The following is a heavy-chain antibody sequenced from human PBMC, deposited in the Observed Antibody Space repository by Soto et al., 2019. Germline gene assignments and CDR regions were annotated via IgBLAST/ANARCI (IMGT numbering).Heavy chain of an antibody. CDR1: GLTFDDYA. V-gene: IGHV3-9*01. D-gene: IGHD2-8*01. CDR2: ISWNSGSI. J-gene: IGHJ5*02. CDR3: AKDAVYRSNKNNWFDP. Sequence: GVSLRLSCAACGLTFDDYAMHWVWQAPGKGLEWVSGISWNSGSIGYADSVKGRFTISRDNAKNSLYLQMNSLRAEDTALYYCAKDAVYRSNKNNWFDPWGQGTLVTVSS.